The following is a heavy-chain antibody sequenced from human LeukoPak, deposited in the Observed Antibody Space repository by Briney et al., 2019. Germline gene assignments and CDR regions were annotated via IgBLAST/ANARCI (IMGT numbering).Heavy chain of an antibody. CDR3: ARGECTNGVCYLNYYYYGMDV. J-gene: IGHJ6*02. CDR1: GGTFSSYA. D-gene: IGHD2-8*01. CDR2: IIPIFGTA. V-gene: IGHV1-69*13. Sequence: SVKVSCKASGGTFSSYAISWVRQAPGQGLGWMGGIIPIFGTANYAQKFQGRVTITADESTSTAYMELSSLRSEDTAVYYCARGECTNGVCYLNYYYYGMDVWGQGTTVTVSS.